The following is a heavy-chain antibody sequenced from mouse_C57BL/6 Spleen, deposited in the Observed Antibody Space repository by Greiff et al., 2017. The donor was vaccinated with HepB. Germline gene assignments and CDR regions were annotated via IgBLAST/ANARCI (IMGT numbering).Heavy chain of an antibody. D-gene: IGHD2-3*01. CDR2: IRNKANNHAT. J-gene: IGHJ1*03. CDR3: TRDDGYPYWYFGV. V-gene: IGHV6-6*01. CDR1: GFTFSDAW. Sequence: EVQLQESGGGLVQPGGSMKLSCAASGFTFSDAWMDWVRQSPEKGLEWVAEIRNKANNHATYYAESVKGRFTISRDESKSSVYLQMNSLRAEDTGIYYCTRDDGYPYWYFGVWGTGTTVTVSS.